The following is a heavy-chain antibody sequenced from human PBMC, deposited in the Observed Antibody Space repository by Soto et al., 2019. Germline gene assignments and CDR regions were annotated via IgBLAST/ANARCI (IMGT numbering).Heavy chain of an antibody. CDR2: IYYSGST. Sequence: ASETLSLTCTVSGGSISSYYWSWIRQPPGKGLEWIGYIYYSGSTNYNPSLKSRVTISVDTSKNQFSLKLSSVTAADTAVYYCARGHSSSSGWFDPWGQGTLVTVSS. V-gene: IGHV4-59*01. CDR3: ARGHSSSSGWFDP. J-gene: IGHJ5*02. CDR1: GGSISSYY. D-gene: IGHD6-6*01.